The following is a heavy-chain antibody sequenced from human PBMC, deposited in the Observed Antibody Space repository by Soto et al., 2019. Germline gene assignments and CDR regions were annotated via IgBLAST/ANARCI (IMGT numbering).Heavy chain of an antibody. CDR1: GFTFSSYA. J-gene: IGHJ4*02. D-gene: IGHD3-3*01. V-gene: IGHV3-64*01. CDR2: ISSNGGST. Sequence: GGSLRLSCAASGFTFSSYAMHWVGQAPGKGLEYVSAISSNGGSTYYANSVKGRFTISRDNSKNTLYLQMGSLRAEDMAVYYRARLPRVFGVVGLYDYWGQGTLVTVSS. CDR3: ARLPRVFGVVGLYDY.